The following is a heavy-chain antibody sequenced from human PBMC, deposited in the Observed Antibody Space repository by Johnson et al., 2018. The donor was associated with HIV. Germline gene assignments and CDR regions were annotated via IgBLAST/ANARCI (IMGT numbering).Heavy chain of an antibody. J-gene: IGHJ3*02. Sequence: QMLLVESGGGVVQPGRSLRLSCAASGFTFSSYAMHWVRQAPGKGLEWVAVISYDGSNKYYADSVKGRFTISRDNSKNKLYLQMNSLRAEDTAVYYCARSPRAAEGAFDIWGQGTMVTVSS. CDR1: GFTFSSYA. V-gene: IGHV3-30*04. D-gene: IGHD6-13*01. CDR3: ARSPRAAEGAFDI. CDR2: ISYDGSNK.